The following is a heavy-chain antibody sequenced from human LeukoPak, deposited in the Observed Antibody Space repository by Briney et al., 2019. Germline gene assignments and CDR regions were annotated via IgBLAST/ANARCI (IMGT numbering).Heavy chain of an antibody. CDR1: GYTFTSYG. D-gene: IGHD3-22*01. Sequence: GASVKVSCKASGYTFTSYGISWVRQAPGQGLERMGWISAYNGNTNYAQKLQGRVTMTTDTSTSTAYMELRSLRSDDTAVYYCARDIDSSGLNPHQPSEPPFDYWGQGTLVTVSS. J-gene: IGHJ4*02. CDR3: ARDIDSSGLNPHQPSEPPFDY. V-gene: IGHV1-18*01. CDR2: ISAYNGNT.